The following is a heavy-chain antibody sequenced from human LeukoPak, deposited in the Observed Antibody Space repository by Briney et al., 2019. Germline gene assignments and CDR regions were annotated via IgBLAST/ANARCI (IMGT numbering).Heavy chain of an antibody. J-gene: IGHJ4*02. CDR3: ARGQFWRGSEIRV. V-gene: IGHV4-34*01. D-gene: IGHD1-26*01. CDR1: GESFSGYY. CDR2: INHSGST. Sequence: PSETLSLTCRVDGESFSGYYWIWIRQPPGKGLEWIGEINHSGSTNYNPSLKSRVTLSVDTSKSQFSLKVTSVTAADTAIYYCARGQFWRGSEIRVWGQGTLVTVSS.